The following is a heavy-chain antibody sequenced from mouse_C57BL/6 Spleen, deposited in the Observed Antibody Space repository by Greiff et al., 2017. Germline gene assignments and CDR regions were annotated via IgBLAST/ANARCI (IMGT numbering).Heavy chain of an antibody. D-gene: IGHD1-1*01. CDR3: ATAVVRDWYFDV. J-gene: IGHJ1*03. V-gene: IGHV1-81*01. CDR1: GYTFTSYG. Sequence: VQLQESGAELVKPGASVKLSCKASGYTFTSYGISWVKQRPGQGLEWIGEIYPRSGNTYYNEQFKGKATLTADKSSSTAYMELRSLTSEDSAVYFCATAVVRDWYFDVWGTGTTVTVSS. CDR2: IYPRSGNT.